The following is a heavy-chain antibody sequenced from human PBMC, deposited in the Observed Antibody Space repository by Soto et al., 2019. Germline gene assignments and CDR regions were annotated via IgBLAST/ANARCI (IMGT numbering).Heavy chain of an antibody. CDR3: ARTGIVVVPAATMGYYYGMDG. V-gene: IGHV4-4*02. J-gene: IGHJ6*02. D-gene: IGHD2-2*01. Sequence: SETLSLTCAVSGGSISSSNWWSWVRQPPGKGLEWIGEIYHSGSTNYNPSLKSRVTISVDKSKNQFSLKLSSVTAADTAVYYCARTGIVVVPAATMGYYYGMDGWGQGATVTVSS. CDR2: IYHSGST. CDR1: GGSISSSNW.